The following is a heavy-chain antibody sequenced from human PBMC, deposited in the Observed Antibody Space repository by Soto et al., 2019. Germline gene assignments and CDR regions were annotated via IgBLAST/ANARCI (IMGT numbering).Heavy chain of an antibody. V-gene: IGHV4-31*03. CDR3: ARGSPASGMDV. CDR2: IYYSGST. D-gene: IGHD3-3*01. J-gene: IGHJ6*02. Sequence: SETLSLTCTVSGGSISSGGYYWSWTRQHPGKGLEWIGYIYYSGSTYYNPSLKSRVTISVDTSKNQFSLKLSSVTAADTAVYYCARGSPASGMDVWGQGTTVTVS. CDR1: GGSISSGGYY.